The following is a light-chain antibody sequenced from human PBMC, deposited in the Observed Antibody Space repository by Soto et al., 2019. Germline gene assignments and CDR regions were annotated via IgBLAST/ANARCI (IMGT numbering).Light chain of an antibody. Sequence: EIVLTQSPATLSLSPGERATLSCRASQSVSSYLAWYQQKPGQAPRLLIYDASNRATGIPARFSGSGSGTDFTLSISSLEPEDFAAYYCQQRSAWPLTFGGGTKVEIK. CDR1: QSVSSY. J-gene: IGKJ4*01. V-gene: IGKV3-11*01. CDR2: DAS. CDR3: QQRSAWPLT.